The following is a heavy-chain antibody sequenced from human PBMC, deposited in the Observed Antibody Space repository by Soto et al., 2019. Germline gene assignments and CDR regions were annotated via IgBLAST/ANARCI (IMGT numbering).Heavy chain of an antibody. J-gene: IGHJ6*02. CDR3: ASGIFTVTTFKDYYYYGMDV. CDR2: INPSGGST. Sequence: ASVKVSCKASGYTFTSYYMHWVRQAPGQGLEWMGIINPSGGSTNYAQKFQGRVTMTRDTSTSTVYMELSSLRSEDTAVYYCASGIFTVTTFKDYYYYGMDVWGQGTTVTVSS. V-gene: IGHV1-46*01. CDR1: GYTFTSYY. D-gene: IGHD4-17*01.